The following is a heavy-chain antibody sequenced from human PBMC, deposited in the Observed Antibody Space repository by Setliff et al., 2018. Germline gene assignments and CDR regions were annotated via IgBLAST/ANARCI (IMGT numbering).Heavy chain of an antibody. J-gene: IGHJ3*02. Sequence: GESLKISCQGSGYSFTSYWIAWVRQMPGKGLEWMGIIYPGDSDTRYSPSFQGQVTISADKSISTAFLQWSSLKASDTAIYYCARVGPLTDDAFDIWGQGTMVTVSS. CDR2: IYPGDSDT. V-gene: IGHV5-51*01. CDR3: ARVGPLTDDAFDI. D-gene: IGHD1-26*01. CDR1: GYSFTSYW.